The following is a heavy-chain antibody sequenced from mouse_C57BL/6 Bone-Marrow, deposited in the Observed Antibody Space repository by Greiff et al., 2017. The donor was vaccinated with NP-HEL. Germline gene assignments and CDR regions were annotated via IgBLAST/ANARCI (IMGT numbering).Heavy chain of an antibody. J-gene: IGHJ3*01. V-gene: IGHV5-9*01. CDR3: ARHGSSYPWFAY. Sequence: DVQLVESGGGLVKPGGSLKLSCAASGFTFSSYTMSWVRQTPEKRLEWVATISGGGGNNYYPDSVKGRFTISKDNAKNTLYLQMSSLRSEDTALYYCARHGSSYPWFAYWGQGTLVTVSA. CDR1: GFTFSSYT. D-gene: IGHD1-1*01. CDR2: ISGGGGNN.